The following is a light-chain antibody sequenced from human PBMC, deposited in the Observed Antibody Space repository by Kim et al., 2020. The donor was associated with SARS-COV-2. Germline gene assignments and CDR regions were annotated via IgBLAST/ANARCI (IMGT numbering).Light chain of an antibody. J-gene: IGLJ3*02. CDR2: DVS. V-gene: IGLV2-14*03. CDR3: SPYTSSSTWV. Sequence: QSALTQPASVSGSPGQSITISCTGTSSDVGGYNYVSWYQQHPGKAPKLMIYDVSNRPSGVSYRFSGSKSGNTASLTISGLQAEDEADYYCSPYTSSSTWVFGGGTQLTV. CDR1: SSDVGGYNY.